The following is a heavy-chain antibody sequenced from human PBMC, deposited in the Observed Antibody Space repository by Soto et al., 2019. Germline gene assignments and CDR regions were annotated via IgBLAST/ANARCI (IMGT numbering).Heavy chain of an antibody. D-gene: IGHD5-18*01. CDR1: GYTFTSYY. CDR2: INPSGGST. Sequence: ASVKVSCKASGYTFTSYYMHSARQATGQGLEWMGIINPSGGSTSYAQKFQGRVTMTRDTSTSTVYMELSSLRSEDTAVYYCARAGRIGVDTAMVTLFYYYGMDVWGQGTTVTVSS. CDR3: ARAGRIGVDTAMVTLFYYYGMDV. V-gene: IGHV1-46*01. J-gene: IGHJ6*02.